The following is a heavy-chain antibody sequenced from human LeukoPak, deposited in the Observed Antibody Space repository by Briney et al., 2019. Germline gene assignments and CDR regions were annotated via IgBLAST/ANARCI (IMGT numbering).Heavy chain of an antibody. D-gene: IGHD6-13*01. CDR3: AKGSAFSRPYYFDY. Sequence: PGGSLRLSCAASGFTFSNYAMSWVRLAPGKGLEWVSAINSGSSSSTYYADSVKGRFTISRDNSKNTLYLQMNSLRAEDAEDSAIYYCAKGSAFSRPYYFDYWGQGVLVTVSS. V-gene: IGHV3-23*01. J-gene: IGHJ4*02. CDR2: INSGSSSST. CDR1: GFTFSNYA.